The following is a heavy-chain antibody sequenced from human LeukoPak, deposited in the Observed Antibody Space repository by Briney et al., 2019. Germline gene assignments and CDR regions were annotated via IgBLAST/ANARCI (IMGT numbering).Heavy chain of an antibody. CDR1: GVSMGSGGYS. J-gene: IGHJ4*02. V-gene: IGHV4-30-2*01. D-gene: IGHD6-13*01. CDR3: ARVPAYSSSWYWGPSYFDY. CDR2: IYHSGSS. Sequence: SETLSLTCAVSGVSMGSGGYSWSWVRQAPGKGLEWIGYIYHSGSSYYNPSLKSRVTISVDTSKNQFSLKLSSVTAADTAVYYCARVPAYSSSWYWGPSYFDYWGQGTLVTVSS.